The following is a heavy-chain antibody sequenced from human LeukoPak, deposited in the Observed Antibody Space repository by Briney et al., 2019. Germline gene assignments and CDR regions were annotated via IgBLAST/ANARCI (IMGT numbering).Heavy chain of an antibody. Sequence: SETLSLTCTVSGGSISSYYWSWIRQPPGKGLEWIGYIYYSGSTNYNPSLKSRVTIPVDTSKNQFSLKLSSVTAADTAVYYCARAGTGDYDFWSGYYKGRWFDPWGQGTLVTVSS. J-gene: IGHJ5*02. CDR1: GGSISSYY. CDR3: ARAGTGDYDFWSGYYKGRWFDP. V-gene: IGHV4-59*01. D-gene: IGHD3-3*01. CDR2: IYYSGST.